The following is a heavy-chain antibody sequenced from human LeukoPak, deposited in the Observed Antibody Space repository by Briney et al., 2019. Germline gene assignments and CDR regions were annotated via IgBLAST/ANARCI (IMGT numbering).Heavy chain of an antibody. Sequence: ASVKVSYKASGYTFTSYGISWVRQAPGQGLEWMGWISAYNGNTNYAQKLQGRVTMTTDTSTSTAYMELRSLRSDDTAVYYCARGRGIVGATDPFDYWGQGTLVTVSS. CDR2: ISAYNGNT. J-gene: IGHJ4*02. V-gene: IGHV1-18*01. D-gene: IGHD1-26*01. CDR3: ARGRGIVGATDPFDY. CDR1: GYTFTSYG.